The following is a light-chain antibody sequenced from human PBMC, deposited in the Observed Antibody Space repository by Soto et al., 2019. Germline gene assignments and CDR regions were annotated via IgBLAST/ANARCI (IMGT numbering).Light chain of an antibody. J-gene: IGLJ1*01. CDR2: DVT. V-gene: IGLV2-14*03. Sequence: QSALTQPASVSGSPGQSITIAFTGTGSDVGGYNYVSWYQQHPGRAPKLIIYDVTNRPSGISNRFSGSKSGNTASLTISGLQTEDEADYYCISFTSRHIYVFGTGTKVTVL. CDR1: GSDVGGYNY. CDR3: ISFTSRHIYV.